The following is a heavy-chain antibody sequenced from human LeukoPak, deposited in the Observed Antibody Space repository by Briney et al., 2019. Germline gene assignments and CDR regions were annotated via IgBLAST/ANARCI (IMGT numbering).Heavy chain of an antibody. CDR2: ISAYNGNT. J-gene: IGHJ4*02. CDR3: ARGAGTREVQDY. V-gene: IGHV1-18*01. D-gene: IGHD1-1*01. Sequence: ASVKVSCKASGYTFTSYDINWVRQAPGQGLEWMGWISAYNGNTNYAQKLQGRVTMTTDTSTSTAYMELRGLRSDDTAVYYCARGAGTREVQDYWGQGTLVTVSS. CDR1: GYTFTSYD.